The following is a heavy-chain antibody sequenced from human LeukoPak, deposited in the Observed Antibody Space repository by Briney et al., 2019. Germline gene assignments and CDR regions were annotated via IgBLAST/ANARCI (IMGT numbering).Heavy chain of an antibody. D-gene: IGHD6-6*01. CDR2: ISAYNGNT. J-gene: IGHJ6*03. Sequence: ASVKVSCKASGGTFSSYAISWVRQAPGQGLEWMGWISAYNGNTGYAQKFQGRVTMTRNTSISTAYMELSSLRSEDTAVYYCARGDYGSSSYMDVWGKGTTVTVSS. CDR1: GGTFSSYA. CDR3: ARGDYGSSSYMDV. V-gene: IGHV1-8*02.